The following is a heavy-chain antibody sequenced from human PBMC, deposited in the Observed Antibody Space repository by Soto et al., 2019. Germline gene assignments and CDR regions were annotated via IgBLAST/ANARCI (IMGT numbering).Heavy chain of an antibody. Sequence: QITLKESGPTLVKPTQTLTLTCTISGISLSTRGVGVAWIPQPPGKALEWLALIYWDDDKRYTPSLKSRLTITKDTSKSQVVLTMTNMEPVDTATYYCALHFDRSGYSGSCGQGTLVTVSS. V-gene: IGHV2-5*02. CDR2: IYWDDDK. CDR3: ALHFDRSGYSGS. J-gene: IGHJ5*02. CDR1: GISLSTRGVG. D-gene: IGHD3-22*01.